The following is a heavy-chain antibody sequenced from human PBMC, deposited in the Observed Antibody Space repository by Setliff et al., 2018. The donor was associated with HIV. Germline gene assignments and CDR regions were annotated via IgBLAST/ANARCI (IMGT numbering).Heavy chain of an antibody. CDR3: VKGKRSDSTSGWGYYLDA. CDR1: GFSFKDCA. D-gene: IGHD6-19*01. Sequence: PGGSLRLSCVASGFSFKDCAMHWVRLAPGKGLEWVSGIRWDIGTKQYAASVRGRFTISRDNAKNSLYLEMNSLRPEDSAFYYCVKGKRSDSTSGWGYYLDAWGKGTTVTVSS. J-gene: IGHJ6*03. CDR2: IRWDIGTK. V-gene: IGHV3-9*01.